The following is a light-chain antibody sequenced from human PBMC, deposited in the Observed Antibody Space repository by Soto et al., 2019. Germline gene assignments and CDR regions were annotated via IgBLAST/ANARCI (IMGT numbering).Light chain of an antibody. Sequence: EIVMTQSPAILSLSPGETATLSCRASQSIATNLAWYQQRPGQAPRLLIYDASTRATDIPARFSDYVSGTEFILSITRLQSEDFAVYYCQQYNSWPPLFTFGPGTTLDLK. J-gene: IGKJ3*01. CDR2: DAS. V-gene: IGKV3D-15*01. CDR1: QSIATN. CDR3: QQYNSWPPLFT.